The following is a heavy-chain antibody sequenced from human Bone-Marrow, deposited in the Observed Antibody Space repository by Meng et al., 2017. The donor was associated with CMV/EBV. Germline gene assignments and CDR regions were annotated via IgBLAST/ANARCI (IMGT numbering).Heavy chain of an antibody. V-gene: IGHV3-23*01. CDR1: GFTFSSYA. J-gene: IGHJ4*02. D-gene: IGHD6-19*01. Sequence: GESLKISCAASGFTFSSYAMSWVRQAPGRGLEWVSAISGRGGSTYYADSVKGRFTLSRDNSKNTLYLQMNSLRAEDTAVYYCAKRRSGWDQYFDYWGQGTLATVSS. CDR2: ISGRGGST. CDR3: AKRRSGWDQYFDY.